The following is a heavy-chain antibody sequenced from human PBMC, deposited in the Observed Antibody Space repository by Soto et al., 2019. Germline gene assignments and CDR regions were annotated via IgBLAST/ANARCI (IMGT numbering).Heavy chain of an antibody. CDR1: GGSISSSSYY. CDR3: ARVTGP. D-gene: IGHD3-10*01. V-gene: IGHV4-39*02. Sequence: PSETLSLTCTVSGGSISSSSYYWGWIRQPPGKGLEWIGNIYYSGSAYYNPSLKSRVTISVDMSKNNFSLKLSSVTAADTAVYYCARVTGPWGQGTLVTVSS. J-gene: IGHJ5*02. CDR2: IYYSGSA.